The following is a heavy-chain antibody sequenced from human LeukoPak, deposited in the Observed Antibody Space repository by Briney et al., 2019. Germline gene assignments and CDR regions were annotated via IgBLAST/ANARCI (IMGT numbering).Heavy chain of an antibody. V-gene: IGHV4-39*01. Sequence: PSETLSLTCTVSGGSISSNSHYWAWIRPRPGKGREWIGSIHYSGSTFYSPSLKSRITISVYTSKNQLSLILTSVTASDTAVYYFAREEASVGAYWAQGILVTVSS. D-gene: IGHD2-21*01. CDR1: GGSISSNSHY. CDR3: AREEASVGAY. J-gene: IGHJ4*02. CDR2: IHYSGST.